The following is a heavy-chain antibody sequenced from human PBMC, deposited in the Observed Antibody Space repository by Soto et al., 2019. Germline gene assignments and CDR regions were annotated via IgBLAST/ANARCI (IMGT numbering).Heavy chain of an antibody. CDR3: ARGPYIWGSYRPSDAFDI. D-gene: IGHD3-16*02. Sequence: PSETPSLTCAVYGGSFSGYYWSWIRQPPGKGLEWIGEINHSGSTNYNPSLKSRVTISVDTSKNQFSLKLSSVTAADTAVYYCARGPYIWGSYRPSDAFDIWGQGTMVTVSS. V-gene: IGHV4-34*01. CDR2: INHSGST. J-gene: IGHJ3*02. CDR1: GGSFSGYY.